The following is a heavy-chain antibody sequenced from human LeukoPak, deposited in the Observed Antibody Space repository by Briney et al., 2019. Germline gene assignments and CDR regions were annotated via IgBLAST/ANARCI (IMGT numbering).Heavy chain of an antibody. V-gene: IGHV3-21*01. D-gene: IGHD3-16*02. J-gene: IGHJ6*03. Sequence: MNWVRQAPGKGLEWVSSISSSSSYIYYADSVKGRFTISRDNAKKSLYLQMNSLRAEDTAVYYCASQSSDYDYVWGSYRYPPEDYMDVWGKGTTVTVSS. CDR2: ISSSSSYI. CDR3: ASQSSDYDYVWGSYRYPPEDYMDV.